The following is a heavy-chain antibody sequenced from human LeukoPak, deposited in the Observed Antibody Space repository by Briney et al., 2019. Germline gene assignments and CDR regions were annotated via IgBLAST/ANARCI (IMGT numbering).Heavy chain of an antibody. Sequence: PGGSLRLSCAASGFTFSSYAMTWVRQAPGKGLEWVSAIRGSGGSTYYTDSVKGRFTISRDSSKNTLYLQMNSLRAEDTAVYYCAKGDIGGSIYYYMDVWGKGTTVTVSS. D-gene: IGHD1-26*01. CDR1: GFTFSSYA. CDR2: IRGSGGST. CDR3: AKGDIGGSIYYYMDV. J-gene: IGHJ6*03. V-gene: IGHV3-23*01.